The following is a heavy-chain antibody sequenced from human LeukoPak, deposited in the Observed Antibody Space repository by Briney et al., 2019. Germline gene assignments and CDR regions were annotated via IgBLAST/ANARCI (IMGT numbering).Heavy chain of an antibody. D-gene: IGHD1-26*01. J-gene: IGHJ4*02. CDR2: ISGSGGST. Sequence: GGTLRLSCAASGFTFSSYGMSWVRQAPGKGLEWVSAISGSGGSTYYADSVKGRFTVSRDNSKNTLYLQMNSLRAEDTAVYYCAKVLSRVGATYFDYWGQGTLVTVSS. CDR3: AKVLSRVGATYFDY. V-gene: IGHV3-23*01. CDR1: GFTFSSYG.